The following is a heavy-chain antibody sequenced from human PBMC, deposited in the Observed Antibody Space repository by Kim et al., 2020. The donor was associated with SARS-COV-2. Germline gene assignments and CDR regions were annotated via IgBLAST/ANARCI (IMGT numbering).Heavy chain of an antibody. J-gene: IGHJ4*02. D-gene: IGHD1-7*01. CDR3: ARVPSGTTSLDY. V-gene: IGHV1-18*01. Sequence: NYAQKLQGRVTMTTDTSTSTAYMELRSLRSDDTAVYYCARVPSGTTSLDYWGQGTLVTVSS.